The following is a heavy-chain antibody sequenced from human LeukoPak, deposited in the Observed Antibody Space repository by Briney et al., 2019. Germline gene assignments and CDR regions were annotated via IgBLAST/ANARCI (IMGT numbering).Heavy chain of an antibody. Sequence: ASVKVSCKASGYTFTTYGISWVRQAPGQGLEWMGWISAYNGNTKYAQNLWDRVTMTTDTSTGTAYMELRGLRSDDTAMYYCARDASTSWPNWFDPWGQGTLVTVSS. D-gene: IGHD2-2*01. V-gene: IGHV1-18*01. CDR2: ISAYNGNT. J-gene: IGHJ5*02. CDR3: ARDASTSWPNWFDP. CDR1: GYTFTTYG.